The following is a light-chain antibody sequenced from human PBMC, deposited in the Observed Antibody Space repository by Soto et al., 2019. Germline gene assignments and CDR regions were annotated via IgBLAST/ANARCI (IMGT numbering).Light chain of an antibody. CDR2: GAS. CDR1: QSVSSSY. V-gene: IGKV3-20*01. J-gene: IGKJ1*01. Sequence: EIVLTQSPGTLSLSPGERVTLSCRASQSVSSSYLAWYQQKLGRAPRLLIYGASTRAAGIPDRFSGGGSGTAFTLTISRLEPEDFAVYYCQHYGSSSWTFALGTRVQIK. CDR3: QHYGSSSWT.